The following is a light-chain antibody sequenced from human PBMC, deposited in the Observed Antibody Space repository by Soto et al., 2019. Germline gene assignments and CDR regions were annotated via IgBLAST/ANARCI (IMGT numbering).Light chain of an antibody. J-gene: IGLJ1*01. CDR1: RTDVADGYDY. V-gene: IGLV2-14*03. CDR3: TSNTSTPPFFV. Sequence: QSALTQPASGSGSPGQSIAISCTGVRTDVADGYDYVSWYQQHPGQAPQLIIYDVSNRPSGVSDRFSGSKSGNTASLTISGSRLEEEAKYYCTSNTSTPPFFVLGTGTKVT. CDR2: DVS.